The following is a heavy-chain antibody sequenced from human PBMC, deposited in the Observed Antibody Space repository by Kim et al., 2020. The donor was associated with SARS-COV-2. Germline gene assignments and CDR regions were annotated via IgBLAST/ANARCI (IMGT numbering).Heavy chain of an antibody. CDR1: GFTFSSYA. CDR3: AKDQARGAGYGDSPFDY. CDR2: ISGSGGST. J-gene: IGHJ4*02. D-gene: IGHD4-17*01. Sequence: GGSLKLSCAASGFTFSSYAMSWVRQAPGKGLEWVSAISGSGGSTYYADSVKGRFTISRDNSKNTLYLQMNSLRAEDTAVYYCAKDQARGAGYGDSPFDYWGQGTLVTVSS. V-gene: IGHV3-23*01.